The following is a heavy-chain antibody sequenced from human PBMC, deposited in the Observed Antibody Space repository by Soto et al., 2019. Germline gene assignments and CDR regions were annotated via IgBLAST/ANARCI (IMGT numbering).Heavy chain of an antibody. Sequence: EVQLVESGGGLVQPGGSLRLSCAASGFTFSSYWMSWVRQAPGKGLEWVANIKQDGSEKYYVDSVKGRFTISRDNAKNSLYLQMNSLRAEDTAVYYCARVPYYYDSSGYSYWYFDLWGRVTLVTVSS. J-gene: IGHJ2*01. V-gene: IGHV3-7*03. CDR1: GFTFSSYW. CDR3: ARVPYYYDSSGYSYWYFDL. D-gene: IGHD3-22*01. CDR2: IKQDGSEK.